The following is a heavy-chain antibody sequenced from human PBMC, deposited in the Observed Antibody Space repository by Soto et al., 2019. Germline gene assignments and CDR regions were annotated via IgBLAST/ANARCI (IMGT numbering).Heavy chain of an antibody. CDR3: ARAGGSDFPLEY. D-gene: IGHD2-21*02. J-gene: IGHJ4*02. CDR2: INAGNGNT. Sequence: ASVKVSCKASGYTYTSYAMHWVRQAPGQRLEWMGWINAGNGNTKYSQKFQGRVTITRDTSASTAYMELSSLRSEDTAVYYWARAGGSDFPLEYWGQGTLVTVSS. V-gene: IGHV1-3*01. CDR1: GYTYTSYA.